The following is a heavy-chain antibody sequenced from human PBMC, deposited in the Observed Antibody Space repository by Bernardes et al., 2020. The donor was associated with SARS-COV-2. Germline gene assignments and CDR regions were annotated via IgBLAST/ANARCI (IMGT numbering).Heavy chain of an antibody. CDR3: ARVTSRYCSGGSCYLDAIDF. V-gene: IGHV3-43*01. Sequence: GGSLRLSCAASGFSFDEYTMYWVRQAPGKGLEWVSLISWDGESTDYADSVKGRFTISRDNSKYSLFLHMSSLRTEDTALYYCARVTSRYCSGGSCYLDAIDFWGQGTMVTVSS. D-gene: IGHD2-15*01. CDR1: GFSFDEYT. J-gene: IGHJ3*01. CDR2: ISWDGEST.